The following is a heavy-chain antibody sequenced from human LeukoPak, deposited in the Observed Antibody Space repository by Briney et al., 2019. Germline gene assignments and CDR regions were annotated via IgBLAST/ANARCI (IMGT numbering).Heavy chain of an antibody. V-gene: IGHV3-53*01. CDR2: IYSGGET. J-gene: IGHJ5*02. Sequence: GGSLRLSCAASGFTFSTYGMNWVRQAPGKGLEWVSLIYSGGETRYADSVKGRFTISRDNSKNTLYLQMDSLRAEDTAVYYCARDYFGPWGQGTLVTVSS. CDR3: ARDYFGP. CDR1: GFTFSTYG.